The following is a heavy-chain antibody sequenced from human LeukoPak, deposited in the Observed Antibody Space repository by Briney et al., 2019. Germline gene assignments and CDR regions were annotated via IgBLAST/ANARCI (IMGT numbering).Heavy chain of an antibody. D-gene: IGHD3-10*01. J-gene: IGHJ6*03. Sequence: SSETLSLTCTVSGGSITSSSYYWGWIRQPPGKGLEWIGSIYYSGSTYYTPSLKSRVTISVDTSKNQFSLKLSSATAADTAVYYCASPPMIRGTYYFYYYMDVWGKGTTVTVSS. CDR1: GGSITSSSYY. CDR3: ASPPMIRGTYYFYYYMDV. V-gene: IGHV4-39*01. CDR2: IYYSGST.